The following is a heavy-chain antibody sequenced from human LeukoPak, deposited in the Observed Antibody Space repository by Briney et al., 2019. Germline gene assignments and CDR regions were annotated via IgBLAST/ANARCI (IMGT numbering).Heavy chain of an antibody. Sequence: GGSLKISCKASGYSFASYWIAWVRQMPGKGLEWMGIIYPVDSDTRYSPSFQGQVTIAADKSISTAYLQWSSLKASDTAIYCCARQWGDCSSTSGYSAFWGQGTLVTVSS. CDR1: GYSFASYW. D-gene: IGHD2-2*01. J-gene: IGHJ4*02. CDR2: IYPVDSDT. V-gene: IGHV5-51*01. CDR3: ARQWGDCSSTSGYSAF.